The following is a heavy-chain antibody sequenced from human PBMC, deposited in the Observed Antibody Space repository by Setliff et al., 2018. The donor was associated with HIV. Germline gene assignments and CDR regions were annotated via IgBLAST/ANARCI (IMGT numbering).Heavy chain of an antibody. CDR2: IKHDGSER. J-gene: IGHJ4*02. D-gene: IGHD1-1*01. V-gene: IGHV3-7*01. Sequence: SFAASGFTFSSYWMNWVRQAPGKGLEWVASIKHDGSERYYVDSVKGRFTISRDNDKNSLYLQMNSLRGEDTAVYYCARGRPTGYFDCWGQGTLVTVSS. CDR1: GFTFSSYW. CDR3: ARGRPTGYFDC.